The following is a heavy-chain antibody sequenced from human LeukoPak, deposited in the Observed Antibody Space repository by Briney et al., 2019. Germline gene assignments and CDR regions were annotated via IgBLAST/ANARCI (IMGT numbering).Heavy chain of an antibody. V-gene: IGHV4-4*07. CDR3: ARAPSGCGGTCAFDS. CDR1: GGSISNSF. D-gene: IGHD2-21*01. CDR2: TYTDGST. J-gene: IGHJ4*02. Sequence: PSETLSLTCTVSGGSISNSFWSWIRQPAGKGLEWIGRTYTDGSTNSNPSLRSRLTMSLDTSKNQFSLKLTSVTAADTAVYFCARAPSGCGGTCAFDSWGQGTRVTVSS.